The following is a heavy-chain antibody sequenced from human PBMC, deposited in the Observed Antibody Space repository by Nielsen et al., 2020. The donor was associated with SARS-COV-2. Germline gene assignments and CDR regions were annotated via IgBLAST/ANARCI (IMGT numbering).Heavy chain of an antibody. CDR3: ARDQPYGDYFDY. Sequence: SETLSLTCAVSGVSVTSHNWWSWVRPPPGQGLEWIGEIYHGGSANYSPSLKSRVTISVDRSNNMFSLRLTSVTAADTGVYYCARDQPYGDYFDYWGQGALVTVSS. CDR1: GVSVTSHNW. J-gene: IGHJ4*02. V-gene: IGHV4/OR15-8*01. CDR2: IYHGGSA. D-gene: IGHD4-17*01.